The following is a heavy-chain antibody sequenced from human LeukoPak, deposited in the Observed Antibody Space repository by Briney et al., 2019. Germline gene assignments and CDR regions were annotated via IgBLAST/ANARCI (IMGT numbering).Heavy chain of an antibody. J-gene: IGHJ5*02. CDR2: INPSGGST. D-gene: IGHD3-22*01. Sequence: ASVKVSCKASGYTFTSYYMHWVRQAPGQGLEWMGIINPSGGSTTYSQKFQGRVTMTRDTSTSTVYMELSSLRSEDTAVYYCARGGYYDSSGPTWDRFDPWGQGTLVTVSS. V-gene: IGHV1-46*01. CDR3: ARGGYYDSSGPTWDRFDP. CDR1: GYTFTSYY.